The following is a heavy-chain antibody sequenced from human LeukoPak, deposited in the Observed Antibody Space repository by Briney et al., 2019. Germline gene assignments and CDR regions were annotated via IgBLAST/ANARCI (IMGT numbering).Heavy chain of an antibody. CDR1: GFTCSDCY. V-gene: IGHV3-11*04. J-gene: IGHJ4*02. CDR2: ISSSGSPI. D-gene: IGHD3-16*02. CDR3: ARGSFLITFGGFIG. Sequence: PGGSLRLSCATSGFTCSDCYMSWIRQAPGKGLEWVSYISSSGSPIYYADSVKGRFTISRDNAKNSLFLQMNSLRAEDTAVYYCARGSFLITFGGFIGWGQGTLVTVSS.